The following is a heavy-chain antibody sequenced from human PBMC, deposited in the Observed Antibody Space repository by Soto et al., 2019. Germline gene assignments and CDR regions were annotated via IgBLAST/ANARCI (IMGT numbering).Heavy chain of an antibody. CDR1: GGSFSGYY. D-gene: IGHD6-13*01. V-gene: IGHV4-34*01. CDR2: INHSGST. CDR3: ARIVRQQLVRRWFDP. J-gene: IGHJ5*02. Sequence: SETLSLTCAVYGGSFSGYYWSWIRQPPGKGLEWIGEINHSGSTNYNPSLKSRVTISVDTSKNQFSLKLSSVTAADTAVYYCARIVRQQLVRRWFDPWGQGTLVTSPQ.